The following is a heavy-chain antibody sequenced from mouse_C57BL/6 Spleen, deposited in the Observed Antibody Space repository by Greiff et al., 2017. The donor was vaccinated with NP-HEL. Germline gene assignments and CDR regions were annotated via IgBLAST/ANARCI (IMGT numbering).Heavy chain of an antibody. CDR3: ARKRYYGSSPYFDY. J-gene: IGHJ2*01. CDR1: GFSLTSYA. Sequence: VQRVESGPGLVAPSQSLSITCTVSGFSLTSYAISWVRQPPGKGLEWLGVIWTGGGTNYNSALKSRLSISKDNSKSQVFLKMNSLQTDDTARYYCARKRYYGSSPYFDYWGQGTTLTVSS. CDR2: IWTGGGT. V-gene: IGHV2-9-1*01. D-gene: IGHD1-1*01.